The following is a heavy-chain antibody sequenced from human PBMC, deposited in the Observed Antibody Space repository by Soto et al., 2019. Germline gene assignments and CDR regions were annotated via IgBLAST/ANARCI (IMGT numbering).Heavy chain of an antibody. J-gene: IGHJ6*02. CDR1: GFTFSSCA. Sequence: EVQLLESGGGLVQPGGSLRLSCAASGFTFSSCAMGWVRQAPGKGLEWVSDIIDSGGSTYYADSVKGRFTISRDNSKSTLYLQMNSLSAEDTALYYCAKVRSYYYYYCVDFWGQGTTVTVSS. CDR3: AKVRSYYYYYCVDF. V-gene: IGHV3-23*01. CDR2: IIDSGGST.